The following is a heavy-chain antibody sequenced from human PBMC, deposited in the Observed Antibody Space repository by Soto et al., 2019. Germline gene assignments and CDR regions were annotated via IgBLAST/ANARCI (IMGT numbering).Heavy chain of an antibody. J-gene: IGHJ6*02. CDR1: GYSFTSYW. D-gene: IGHD6-13*01. V-gene: IGHV5-51*01. Sequence: PGESLKISCKGSGYSFTSYWIGWVRQMPGQGLEWMGIIYPGDSDTRYSPSFQGQVTISADKSISTAYLQWSSLKASDTAMYYCARWYSSSWYVDYYGMDVWGQGTTVTVSS. CDR2: IYPGDSDT. CDR3: ARWYSSSWYVDYYGMDV.